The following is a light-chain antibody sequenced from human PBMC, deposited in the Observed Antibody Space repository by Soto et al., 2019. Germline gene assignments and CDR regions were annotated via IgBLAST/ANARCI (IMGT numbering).Light chain of an antibody. V-gene: IGLV2-18*02. J-gene: IGLJ2*01. CDR2: VVS. CDR1: SSDVGSYNR. CDR3: CSSTSSTTLV. Sequence: QSALTQPPSVSGSPGQSVTISCTGTSSDVGSYNRVSWYQQPPGTAPKLMIYVVSNRPSGVPDRFCGTKSGNTASLTISGLQAEDAAYYYCCSSTSSTTLVFGGGTKLTVL.